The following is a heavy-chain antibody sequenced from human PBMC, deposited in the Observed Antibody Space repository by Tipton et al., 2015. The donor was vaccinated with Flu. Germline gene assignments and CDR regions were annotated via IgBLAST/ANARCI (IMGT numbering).Heavy chain of an antibody. CDR2: IKEDGGEK. V-gene: IGHV3-7*01. CDR1: GFTFRNYW. CDR3: ARGASNGDSFG. Sequence: SLRLSCAASGFTFRNYWMTWVRQAPGKGLEWVANIKEDGGEKKYADAVKGRFTISRDNAENSLYLQMTSLRAEDTAVYSCARGASNGDSFGWGQGTLVTVSS. J-gene: IGHJ4*02. D-gene: IGHD2-15*01.